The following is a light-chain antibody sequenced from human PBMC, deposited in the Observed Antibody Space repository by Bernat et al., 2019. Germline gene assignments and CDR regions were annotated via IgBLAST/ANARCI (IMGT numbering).Light chain of an antibody. CDR3: QQYDNVLT. CDR1: QDISNY. V-gene: IGKV1-33*01. CDR2: DAS. J-gene: IGKJ4*01. Sequence: DIQMTQSPSSLSASVGDRVTITRQASQDISNYLNWYQQKPGKAPKLLIYDASNLETGVPSRFSGSGSGTDFTFTISSLQPEDIATYYCQQYDNVLTFGGGTKVEIK.